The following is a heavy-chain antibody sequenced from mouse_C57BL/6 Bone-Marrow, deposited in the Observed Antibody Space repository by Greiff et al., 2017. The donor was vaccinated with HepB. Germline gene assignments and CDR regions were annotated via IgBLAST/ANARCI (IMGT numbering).Heavy chain of an antibody. CDR2: ISYSGST. J-gene: IGHJ4*01. CDR1: GYSITSDY. Sequence: VQLLQSGPGLAKPSQTLYLTCSVTGYSITSDYWNWIRKFPGNKLEYMGYISYSGSTYYNPSLKSRISITRDTSKNQYYLQLKSVTSEDTATSSCARWDSSGTGAMDYWGQGTSVTVSS. D-gene: IGHD3-2*02. CDR3: ARWDSSGTGAMDY. V-gene: IGHV3-8*01.